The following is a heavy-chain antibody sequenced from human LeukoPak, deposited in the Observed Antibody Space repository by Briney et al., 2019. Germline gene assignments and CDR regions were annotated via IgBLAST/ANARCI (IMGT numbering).Heavy chain of an antibody. CDR3: ATERDYGDFIL. D-gene: IGHD4-17*01. CDR1: GFTISNYY. CDR2: IYYSGST. J-gene: IGHJ4*02. Sequence: PSETLSLTCTVSGFTISNYYWSWLRQAPGKGLEWIGYIYYSGSTNYNPSLRSRVTISMDTSKNQFSLKLSSVTAADTAVYYCATERDYGDFILWGQGTLVTVSS. V-gene: IGHV4-59*01.